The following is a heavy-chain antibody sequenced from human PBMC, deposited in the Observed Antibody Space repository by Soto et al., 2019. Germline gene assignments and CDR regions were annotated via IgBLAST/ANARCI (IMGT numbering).Heavy chain of an antibody. J-gene: IGHJ4*02. CDR3: AKLAGSGYYSPIDY. D-gene: IGHD3-22*01. CDR2: ITDSGGST. Sequence: EVQLLESGGGLVQPGGSLRLSCAASGFTFSTYAMTWVRQALGKGLERVSVITDSGGSTYYADSVKGRFTISRDNSKNTRYVPMNSLRAADTAVYYCAKLAGSGYYSPIDYWGQGTLVTVSS. CDR1: GFTFSTYA. V-gene: IGHV3-23*01.